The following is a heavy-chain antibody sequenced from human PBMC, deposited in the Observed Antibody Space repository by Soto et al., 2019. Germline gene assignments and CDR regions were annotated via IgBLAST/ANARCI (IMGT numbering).Heavy chain of an antibody. J-gene: IGHJ6*02. Sequence: PSETLSLTCTVSGGSISSSSYYWGWIRQPPGKGLEWIGSIYYSGSTYYNPSLESRVTISVDTSKNQFSLKLSSVTAADTAVYYCASITIFGVVIFPRYYYYGMDVWGQGATVTVSS. V-gene: IGHV4-39*01. CDR2: IYYSGST. CDR3: ASITIFGVVIFPRYYYYGMDV. D-gene: IGHD3-3*01. CDR1: GGSISSSSYY.